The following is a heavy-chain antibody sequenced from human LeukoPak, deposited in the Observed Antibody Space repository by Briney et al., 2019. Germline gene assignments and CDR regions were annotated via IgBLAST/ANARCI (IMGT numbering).Heavy chain of an antibody. Sequence: GASVKVSCKASGYTFTSYGISWVRQAPGQGLEWMGWISAYNGNTNYAQKLQGRVTMTTDTSTSTAYMELRSLRSDDTAVYYCARGSERAWWFGELSKYYFDYWGQGTLVTVSS. D-gene: IGHD3-10*01. J-gene: IGHJ4*02. CDR2: ISAYNGNT. CDR1: GYTFTSYG. V-gene: IGHV1-18*01. CDR3: ARGSERAWWFGELSKYYFDY.